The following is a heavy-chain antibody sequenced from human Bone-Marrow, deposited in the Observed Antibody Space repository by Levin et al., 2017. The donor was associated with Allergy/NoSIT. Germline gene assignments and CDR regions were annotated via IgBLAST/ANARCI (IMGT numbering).Heavy chain of an antibody. V-gene: IGHV3-7*03. D-gene: IGHD2-8*02. CDR2: IKQDGSEE. CDR1: GFTFSSDY. Sequence: QPGGSLRLSCAASGFTFSSDYMSWVRQAPGKGLEWVANIKQDGSEEYYGNSVKGRFTISRDNAKNSLYLQMNSLRVDDTAVYYCARGGGAGGYAYWGQGTLVTVSS. CDR3: ARGGGAGGYAY. J-gene: IGHJ4*02.